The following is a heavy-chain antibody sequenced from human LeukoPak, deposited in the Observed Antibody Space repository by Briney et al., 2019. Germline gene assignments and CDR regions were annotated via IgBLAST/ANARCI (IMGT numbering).Heavy chain of an antibody. CDR3: ARGPPRLNWFDP. D-gene: IGHD6-25*01. Sequence: ASVKVSCKAPGYTFTSYAMHWVRQAPGQRLEWMGWINGGNGNTKYSQKLQGRVTITRDTSATTAYMELRSLRSEDTAVFYCARGPPRLNWFDPWGQGTLVTVS. J-gene: IGHJ5*02. CDR1: GYTFTSYA. V-gene: IGHV1-3*01. CDR2: INGGNGNT.